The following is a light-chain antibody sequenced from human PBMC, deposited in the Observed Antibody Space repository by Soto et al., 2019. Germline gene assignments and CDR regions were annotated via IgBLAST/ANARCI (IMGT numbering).Light chain of an antibody. CDR2: GAS. J-gene: IGKJ1*01. CDR1: QSISNTY. CDR3: QQYGDSLWT. Sequence: EIVLTQSPGTLSLSPGERATLSYRASQSISNTYFAWYQQTPGQAPRLLIYGASIRASGIPDRFSGSGSGTDFTLTISRLEPEDFAVYYCQQYGDSLWTFGRGTKVDIK. V-gene: IGKV3-20*01.